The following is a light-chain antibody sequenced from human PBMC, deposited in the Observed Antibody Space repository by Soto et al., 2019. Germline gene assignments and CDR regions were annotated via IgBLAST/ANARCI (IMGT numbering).Light chain of an antibody. Sequence: EIVVTQSPAILSVSPGERFTLSCRSSLSVLTNLAWYQQKLGPSPRLLIYGASTRATGVPARLSGSGSGTEFILTISSLQSEDFAVYYCQHYNNWLATFGGGTNVDIK. V-gene: IGKV3-15*01. J-gene: IGKJ4*01. CDR3: QHYNNWLAT. CDR1: LSVLTN. CDR2: GAS.